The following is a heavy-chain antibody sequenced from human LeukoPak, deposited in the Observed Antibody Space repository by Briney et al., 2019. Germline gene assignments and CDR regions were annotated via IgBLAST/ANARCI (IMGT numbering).Heavy chain of an antibody. V-gene: IGHV3-30*02. Sequence: GGSLRLSCAASGFTFSSYGMHWVRQAPGKGLEWVAFIRYDGSNKYYADSVKGRFTISRDNSKNTLYLQMNSLGAEDTAVYYCVRHLTGTYSRDAAFDIWGQGTMVTVSS. D-gene: IGHD1-26*01. J-gene: IGHJ3*02. CDR3: VRHLTGTYSRDAAFDI. CDR2: IRYDGSNK. CDR1: GFTFSSYG.